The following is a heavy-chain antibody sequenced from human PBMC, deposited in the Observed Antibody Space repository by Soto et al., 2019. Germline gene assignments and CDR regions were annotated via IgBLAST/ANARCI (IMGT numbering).Heavy chain of an antibody. V-gene: IGHV1-69*13. CDR3: MRDPNYYGSGSSQHYGMDV. D-gene: IGHD3-10*01. Sequence: SVKVSCKASGGTFSSYAISWVRQAPGQGLEWMGGIIPIFGTANYAQKFQGRVTITADESTSTAYMELSSLRSEDTAVYYCMRDPNYYGSGSSQHYGMDVWGQGTTVTVS. CDR1: GGTFSSYA. J-gene: IGHJ6*02. CDR2: IIPIFGTA.